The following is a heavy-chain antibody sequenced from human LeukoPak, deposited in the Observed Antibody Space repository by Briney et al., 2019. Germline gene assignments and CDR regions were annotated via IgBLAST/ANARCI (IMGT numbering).Heavy chain of an antibody. Sequence: GGSLRLSCAASGFTFSNYWMSWVRQAPGKGLEGVANIKQDGSEKYYVDSLKGRFTISRDNAKNSLYLQMNSLRAEDTALYYCAKAHYYDSSGYLDYWGQGTLVTVSS. J-gene: IGHJ4*02. CDR3: AKAHYYDSSGYLDY. CDR2: IKQDGSEK. D-gene: IGHD3-22*01. V-gene: IGHV3-7*03. CDR1: GFTFSNYW.